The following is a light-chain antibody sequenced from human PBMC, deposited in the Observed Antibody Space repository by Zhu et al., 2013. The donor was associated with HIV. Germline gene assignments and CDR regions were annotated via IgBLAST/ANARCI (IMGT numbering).Light chain of an antibody. CDR2: DAT. V-gene: IGKV1-5*01. CDR3: QQYGNPAPLT. J-gene: IGKJ4*01. CDR1: QSISSW. Sequence: DIQMTQSPSTLSASVGDRVTITCRASQSISSWLAWYQQKPGKAPKLLIYDATNLETGVPSRFGGSGSGTEFTFTIRSLQPEDIATYYCQQYGNPAPLTFGGGTKVEIK.